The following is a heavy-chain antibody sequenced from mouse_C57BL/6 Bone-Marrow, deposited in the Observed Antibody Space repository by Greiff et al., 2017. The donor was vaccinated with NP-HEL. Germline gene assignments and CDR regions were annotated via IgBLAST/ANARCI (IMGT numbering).Heavy chain of an antibody. J-gene: IGHJ2*01. D-gene: IGHD2-4*01. V-gene: IGHV1-55*01. CDR1: GYTFTSYW. Sequence: QVQLQQPGAELVKPGASVKMSCKASGYTFTSYWITWVKQRPGQGLEWIGDIYPGSGSTNYNEKFKSKATLTVDTSSSTAYMQLSSLTSEDSAVYYCARSLYDYDERVVYFDYWGQGTTLTVSS. CDR2: IYPGSGST. CDR3: ARSLYDYDERVVYFDY.